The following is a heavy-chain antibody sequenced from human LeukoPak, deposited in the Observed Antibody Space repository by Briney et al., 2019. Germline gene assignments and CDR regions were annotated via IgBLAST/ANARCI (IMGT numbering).Heavy chain of an antibody. J-gene: IGHJ3*02. CDR3: ARDSERSSSFAFDI. V-gene: IGHV3-7*01. Sequence: PGGSLRLSCAASGFRFSSYWMSWVRQAPGKGLEWVANINLDGSEKSYVDSVEGRFTISRDNAKNSLYLQVNSLRGEDTAVYYCARDSERSSSFAFDIWGQGTMVTASS. D-gene: IGHD3-3*02. CDR2: INLDGSEK. CDR1: GFRFSSYW.